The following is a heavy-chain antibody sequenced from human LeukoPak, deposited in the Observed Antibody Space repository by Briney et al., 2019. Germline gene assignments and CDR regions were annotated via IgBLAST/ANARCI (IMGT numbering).Heavy chain of an antibody. D-gene: IGHD3-3*01. J-gene: IGHJ6*03. Sequence: GGSLRLSCAASGFTFSSYAMSWVRQAPGKGLEWVSAISGSGGSTYYADSVKGRFTISRDNSKNTLYLQMNSLRAEDTAVYYCARNYDLWSGYYWDYYYYMDVWGKGTTVTVSS. CDR1: GFTFSSYA. V-gene: IGHV3-23*01. CDR3: ARNYDLWSGYYWDYYYYMDV. CDR2: ISGSGGST.